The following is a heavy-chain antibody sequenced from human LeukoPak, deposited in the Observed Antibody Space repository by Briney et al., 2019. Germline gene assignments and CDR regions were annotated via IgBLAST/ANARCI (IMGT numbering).Heavy chain of an antibody. V-gene: IGHV4-59*12. J-gene: IGHJ4*02. Sequence: PSETLSLTCTVSGDSISTYYWSWIRQPPGKGLEWIGYIYYTGSTNYNPSLKSRVTISVDTSKNQFSLKLSSVTAADTAVYYCARGPGQLTSESIDYWGQGTLVTVSS. D-gene: IGHD4/OR15-4a*01. CDR2: IYYTGST. CDR3: ARGPGQLTSESIDY. CDR1: GDSISTYY.